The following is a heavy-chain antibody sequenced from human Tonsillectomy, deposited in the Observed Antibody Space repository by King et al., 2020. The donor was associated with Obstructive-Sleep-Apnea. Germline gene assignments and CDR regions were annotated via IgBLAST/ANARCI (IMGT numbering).Heavy chain of an antibody. D-gene: IGHD3-3*01. Sequence: QLQESGPGLVKPSETLSLTCTVSGGSISSNYWSWVRQATGTGLDWICDIYYSVSTHYNPSLRSRVSISVCTSRVQFSLKLSSVTAADTAVYYCGRGEGPIDPWGQGALVTVSS. CDR3: GRGEGPIDP. J-gene: IGHJ5*02. CDR1: GGSISSNY. V-gene: IGHV4-59*01. CDR2: IYYSVST.